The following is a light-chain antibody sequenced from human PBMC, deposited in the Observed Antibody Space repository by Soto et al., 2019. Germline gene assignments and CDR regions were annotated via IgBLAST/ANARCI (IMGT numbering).Light chain of an antibody. V-gene: IGLV2-14*01. Sequence: QSALTQPASVSGSPGQSITISCTGTRSDVGSYKYVSWYQHYPGKAPKLIIYEVSNRPSGVSDRFSGSKSGNTASLTISGLQAEDEADYYCSSYTTSSTVVFGGGTKLTVL. CDR3: SSYTTSSTVV. CDR1: RSDVGSYKY. CDR2: EVS. J-gene: IGLJ2*01.